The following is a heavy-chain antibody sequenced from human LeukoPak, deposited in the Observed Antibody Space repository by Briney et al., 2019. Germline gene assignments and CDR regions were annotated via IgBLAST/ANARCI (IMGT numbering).Heavy chain of an antibody. CDR1: GFTFSSYG. J-gene: IGHJ5*02. Sequence: GRSLRLSCAASGFTFSSYGMHWVRQAPGKGLERVAVIWYDGSNKYYADSVKGRFTISRDNSKNTLYLQMNSLRAEDTAVYYCAKDREGYCSGGSCYPGWFDPWGQGTLVTVSS. CDR3: AKDREGYCSGGSCYPGWFDP. CDR2: IWYDGSNK. D-gene: IGHD2-15*01. V-gene: IGHV3-33*06.